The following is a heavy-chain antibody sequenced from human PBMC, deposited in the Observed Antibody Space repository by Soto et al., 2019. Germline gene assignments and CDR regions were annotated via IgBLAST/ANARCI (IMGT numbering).Heavy chain of an antibody. CDR2: IIPIFGTA. D-gene: IGHD1-26*01. Sequence: SVKVSCKASGGTFSSYAISWVRQAPVQGLEWMGGIIPIFGTANYSQKFQGRVTITADESTSTAYMELNSLRSEDTAVYYCARGVAPWSGSYRTDYWGQGTLVTVSS. J-gene: IGHJ4*02. CDR1: GGTFSSYA. V-gene: IGHV1-69*01. CDR3: ARGVAPWSGSYRTDY.